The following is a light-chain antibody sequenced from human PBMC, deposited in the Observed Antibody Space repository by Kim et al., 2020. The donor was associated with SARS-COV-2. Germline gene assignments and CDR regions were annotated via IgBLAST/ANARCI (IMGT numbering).Light chain of an antibody. CDR1: QGISNY. J-gene: IGKJ1*01. V-gene: IGKV1-27*01. Sequence: DIQMTQSPSSLSASVGDEVTITCRASQGISNYLAWYQQKPGKAPKLLIYATSTVQSGVPSRFSGSRSGTDFTLIITSLQPEDVATYYCQKYDSAPWTFGQGTKVDIK. CDR2: ATS. CDR3: QKYDSAPWT.